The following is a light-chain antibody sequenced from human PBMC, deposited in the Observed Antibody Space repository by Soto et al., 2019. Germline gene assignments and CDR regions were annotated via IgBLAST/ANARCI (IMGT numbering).Light chain of an antibody. CDR1: QSISSW. CDR2: KAS. J-gene: IGKJ1*01. CDR3: QQYSPYPWT. V-gene: IGKV1-5*03. Sequence: DIQMTQSPSTVSASVGERVTITCRASQSISSWLAWYQQKPGKAPKLLIYKASTLQSGVPSRFSGSGSGTEFTLTISSLQPDDFATYYCQQYSPYPWTFGQGTKVVIK.